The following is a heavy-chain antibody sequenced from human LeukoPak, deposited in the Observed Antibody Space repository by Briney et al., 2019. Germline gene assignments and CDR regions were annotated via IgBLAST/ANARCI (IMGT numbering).Heavy chain of an antibody. Sequence: GGSLRLSCAASGFTFITYAMNWVRQAPGKGLEWVSVIGGSGSYTYYADSVKGRFTISRDNSKDTLYLQMNSLRPEDTAVYYCARDWYDYWGQGTLVTVSS. D-gene: IGHD6-13*01. CDR2: IGGSGSYT. V-gene: IGHV3-23*01. J-gene: IGHJ4*02. CDR3: ARDWYDY. CDR1: GFTFITYA.